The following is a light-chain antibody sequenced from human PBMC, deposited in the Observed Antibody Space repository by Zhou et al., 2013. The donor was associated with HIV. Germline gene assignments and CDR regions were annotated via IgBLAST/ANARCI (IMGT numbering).Light chain of an antibody. CDR2: GAS. V-gene: IGKV3-20*01. J-gene: IGKJ2*01. CDR1: QSVSSSY. Sequence: EIVLTQSPGTLSLSPGERATLSCRASQSVSSSYLAWYQQKPGQAPRLLIYGASSRATGIPDRFSGSGSGTDFTLTISRLEPEDFAVYYCQQYGSSPDTFGLGDQAGDQT. CDR3: QQYGSSPDT.